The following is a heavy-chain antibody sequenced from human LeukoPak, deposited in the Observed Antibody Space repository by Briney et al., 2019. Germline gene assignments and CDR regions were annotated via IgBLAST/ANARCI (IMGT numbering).Heavy chain of an antibody. J-gene: IGHJ4*02. CDR1: GFIFGDYW. CDR3: ARYGYGYGTPFDY. V-gene: IGHV3-7*04. D-gene: IGHD5-18*01. CDR2: IHKDGSEK. Sequence: GGSLRLSCAASGFIFGDYWMTWVRQAPGKGLEWVTNIHKDGSEKYYVDSVKGRFSITRDNAKNSLFLQMNSLRAEDSAVYYCARYGYGYGTPFDYWGQGTLVTVSS.